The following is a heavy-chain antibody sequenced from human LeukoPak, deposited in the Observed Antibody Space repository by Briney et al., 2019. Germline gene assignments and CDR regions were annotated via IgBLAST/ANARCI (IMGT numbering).Heavy chain of an antibody. CDR3: ARAGDFWSGYSNWFDP. D-gene: IGHD3-3*01. CDR2: INPNSGGT. J-gene: IGHJ5*02. CDR1: GYTFTSYG. Sequence: ASVKVSCKASGYTFTSYGISWVRQAPGQGLEWMGWINPNSGGTNYAQKFQGRVTMTRDTSISTVYMELSRLRSDDTAVYYCARAGDFWSGYSNWFDPWGQGTLVTVSS. V-gene: IGHV1-2*02.